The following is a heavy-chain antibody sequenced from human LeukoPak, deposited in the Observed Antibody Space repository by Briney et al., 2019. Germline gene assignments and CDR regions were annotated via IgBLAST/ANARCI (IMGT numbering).Heavy chain of an antibody. Sequence: PGGTLRLSCAASGFTFSSYGMSWARQAPGKGLDWVSTVTSSGGSTFYAESVKGRFSISRDNSKNTLYLQMNSLRSEDTAVYYCSKARCRSSSCYGLYDWGQGTLVTVSS. D-gene: IGHD2-2*01. CDR2: VTSSGGST. CDR3: SKARCRSSSCYGLYD. CDR1: GFTFSSYG. V-gene: IGHV3-23*01. J-gene: IGHJ4*01.